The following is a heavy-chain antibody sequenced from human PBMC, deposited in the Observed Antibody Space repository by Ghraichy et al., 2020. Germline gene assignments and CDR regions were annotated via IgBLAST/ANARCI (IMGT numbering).Heavy chain of an antibody. CDR3: ARFNRQQLYYFDS. V-gene: IGHV4-39*01. CDR1: GGSVSDSLYY. Sequence: SETLSLTCTLSGGSVSDSLYYWAWIRQPPGKGLEWIGNVYYTESSFYNPSLKSRLTLSVDTSRNQFSLKLTSVSVADTAIYYCARFNRQQLYYFDSWGQGTQVTVSS. CDR2: VYYTESS. J-gene: IGHJ4*02. D-gene: IGHD6-13*01.